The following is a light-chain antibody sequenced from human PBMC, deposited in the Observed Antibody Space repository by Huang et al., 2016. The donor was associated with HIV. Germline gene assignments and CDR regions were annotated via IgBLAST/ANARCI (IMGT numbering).Light chain of an antibody. V-gene: IGKV3-15*01. CDR1: QTVSSN. CDR3: QQYGNWPPWT. J-gene: IGKJ1*01. Sequence: EIVMTQSPATLAVSPGERATLSCRASQTVSSNLAGYQQKPGQAPSLLIYGASTRATGIPARFSGGGSGTEFTLTISSLQSEDFAVYYCQQYGNWPPWTFGQGTKVEIK. CDR2: GAS.